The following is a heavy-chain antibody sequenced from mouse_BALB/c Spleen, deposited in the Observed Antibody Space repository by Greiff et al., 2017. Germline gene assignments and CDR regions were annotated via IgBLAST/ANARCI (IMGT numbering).Heavy chain of an antibody. V-gene: IGHV14-3*02. J-gene: IGHJ4*01. Sequence: EVQLVESGAELVKPGASVKLSCTASGFNIKDTYMHWVKQRPEQGLEWIGRIDPANGNTKYDPKFQGKATITADTSSNTAYLQLSSLTSEDTAVYYCARDYRLYYYAMDYWGQGTSVTVSS. CDR2: IDPANGNT. CDR1: GFNIKDTY. D-gene: IGHD2-14*01. CDR3: ARDYRLYYYAMDY.